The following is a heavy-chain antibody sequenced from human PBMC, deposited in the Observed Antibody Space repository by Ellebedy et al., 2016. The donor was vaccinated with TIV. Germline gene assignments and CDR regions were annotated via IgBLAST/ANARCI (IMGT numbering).Heavy chain of an antibody. Sequence: SETLSLTXAVYGGSFSDYYWTWIRQPPGKGLEWIGEINHGGSTNYNPSLKSRVTISLDTSKNQFSLNLSSVTAADTAVYYCARKLDGTYIDYWGRGTLVTVSS. V-gene: IGHV4-34*01. CDR3: ARKLDGTYIDY. CDR1: GGSFSDYY. CDR2: INHGGST. J-gene: IGHJ4*02. D-gene: IGHD6-13*01.